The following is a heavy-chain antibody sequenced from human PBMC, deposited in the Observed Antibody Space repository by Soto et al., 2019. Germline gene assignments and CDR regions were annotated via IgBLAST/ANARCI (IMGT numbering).Heavy chain of an antibody. J-gene: IGHJ4*02. CDR2: IWYDGSNK. CDR1: GFTFSSYG. Sequence: QVQLVESGGGVVQPGRSLRLSCAASGFTFSSYGMHWVRQAPGKGLEWVAVIWYDGSNKYYADSVKGRFTISRDNSKNTLYLHMNSLRAEDTAVYYCARDGGGYFDFWSGYFDYWGQGTLVTVSS. V-gene: IGHV3-33*01. D-gene: IGHD3-3*01. CDR3: ARDGGGYFDFWSGYFDY.